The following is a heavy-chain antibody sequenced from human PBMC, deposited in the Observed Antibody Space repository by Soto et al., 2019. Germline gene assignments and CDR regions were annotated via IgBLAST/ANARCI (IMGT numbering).Heavy chain of an antibody. J-gene: IGHJ4*01. CDR1: GYSFTSYW. Sequence: PGESLKISCKGSGYSFTSYWISWVRQMPGKGLEWMGRIDPSDSYTNYSPSFQGHVTISADKSISTAYLQWSSLKASDTAMYYCASLNYDMLTGYYKRDYWAHGTLVTV. CDR3: ASLNYDMLTGYYKRDY. V-gene: IGHV5-10-1*01. CDR2: IDPSDSYT. D-gene: IGHD3-9*01.